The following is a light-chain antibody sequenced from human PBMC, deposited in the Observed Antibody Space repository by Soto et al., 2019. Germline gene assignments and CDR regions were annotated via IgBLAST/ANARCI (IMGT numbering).Light chain of an antibody. V-gene: IGLV1-47*02. CDR2: SNN. J-gene: IGLJ2*01. CDR3: ASWDDRLGAVI. CDR1: SSNIGGTNY. Sequence: QPVLTQPPSASGTPGQRVFISCSGSSSNIGGTNYAYWYQQLPGAAPKLLMHSNNLRPSGVPERISGSKSGTSASLAISVLRSEDEAVYYCASWDDRLGAVIFGGGTKLTVL.